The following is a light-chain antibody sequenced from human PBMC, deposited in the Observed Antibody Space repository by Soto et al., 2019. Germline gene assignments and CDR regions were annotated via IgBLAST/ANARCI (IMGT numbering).Light chain of an antibody. CDR1: QSVSGN. CDR3: QQYNNWPPIT. V-gene: IGKV3-15*01. Sequence: EIVMTQSPVTLSVSPGERATLSCRTSQSVSGNLAWYQQKPGQAPRLLIYGASTRATGIPARFSGSGSGTEFTLTISSLQSEDFAVYYCQQYNNWPPITFGPGTKVDIK. CDR2: GAS. J-gene: IGKJ3*01.